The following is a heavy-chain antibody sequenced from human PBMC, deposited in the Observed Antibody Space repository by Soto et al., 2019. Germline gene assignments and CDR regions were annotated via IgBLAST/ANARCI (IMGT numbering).Heavy chain of an antibody. Sequence: RRLSCAASGFTFSSYWMSWVRQAPGKGLEWVANIKQDGSEKYYVDSVKGRFTISRDNAKNSLYLQMNSLRAEDTAVYYCARGGNYYDSSGYLPSYYYYGMDVWGQGTTVTVSS. V-gene: IGHV3-7*01. CDR3: ARGGNYYDSSGYLPSYYYYGMDV. CDR2: IKQDGSEK. CDR1: GFTFSSYW. D-gene: IGHD3-22*01. J-gene: IGHJ6*02.